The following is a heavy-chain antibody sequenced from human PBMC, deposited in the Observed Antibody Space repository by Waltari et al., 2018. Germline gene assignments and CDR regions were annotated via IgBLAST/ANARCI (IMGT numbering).Heavy chain of an antibody. J-gene: IGHJ5*02. CDR1: GYTLTELS. D-gene: IGHD6-13*01. V-gene: IGHV1-24*01. CDR3: AVAAAVDPSNWFDP. CDR2: LDPEDDET. Sequence: QVQLVQSGAEVKQPGASAKVSCKVSGYTLTELSMHWVRRAPGKGLEWMGGLDPEDDETIYAQKFQGRVTMTEQTSTDTAHMELSSLRSEDTAVYYCAVAAAVDPSNWFDPWSQGTLVIVAS.